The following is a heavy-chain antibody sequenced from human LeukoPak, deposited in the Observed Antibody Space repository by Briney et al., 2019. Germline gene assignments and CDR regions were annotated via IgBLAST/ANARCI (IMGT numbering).Heavy chain of an antibody. D-gene: IGHD4-23*01. Sequence: SQTLSLTCAVSGGSISSGGYSWSWIRQPPGKGLEGIGYIYHSGSTYYNPSLKSRVTISVDRSKNQFSLKLSSVTAADTAVYYCARESYGGNEYYFDYWGQGTLVTVSS. J-gene: IGHJ4*02. V-gene: IGHV4-30-2*01. CDR2: IYHSGST. CDR1: GGSISSGGYS. CDR3: ARESYGGNEYYFDY.